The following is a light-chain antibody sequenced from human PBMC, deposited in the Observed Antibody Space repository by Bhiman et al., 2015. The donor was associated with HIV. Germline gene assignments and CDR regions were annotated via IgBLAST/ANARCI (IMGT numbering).Light chain of an antibody. CDR2: DNT. CDR1: SGSIVANS. Sequence: NFMLTQPQSVVESPGKTTTISCTRSSGSIVANSVQWYQQRPGSSPTLVIYDNTQRPSGVPDRFSGSKSGTSASLAISGLQAEDEADYYCAAWDDSLNGLVVFGGGTKLTVL. CDR3: AAWDDSLNGLVV. J-gene: IGLJ2*01. V-gene: IGLV6-57*01.